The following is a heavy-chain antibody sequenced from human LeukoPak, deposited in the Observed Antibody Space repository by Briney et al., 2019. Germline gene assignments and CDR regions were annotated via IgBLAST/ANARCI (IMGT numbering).Heavy chain of an antibody. CDR2: IYHSGST. CDR3: ARRHQRRYYYDSSGYYPSPFDY. CDR1: GGSISSSNW. D-gene: IGHD3-22*01. Sequence: SGTLSLTCAVSGGSISSSNWWSWVRQPPGKGLEWIGEIYHSGSTNYNPSLKSRVTISVDTSKNQFSLKLSSVTAADTAVYYCARRHQRRYYYDSSGYYPSPFDYWGQGTLVTVSS. V-gene: IGHV4-4*02. J-gene: IGHJ4*02.